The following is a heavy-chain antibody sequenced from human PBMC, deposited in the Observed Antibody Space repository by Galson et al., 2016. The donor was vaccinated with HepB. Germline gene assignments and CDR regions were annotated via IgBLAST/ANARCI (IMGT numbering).Heavy chain of an antibody. CDR2: ISDDGTLK. D-gene: IGHD4-17*01. J-gene: IGHJ4*02. CDR1: GFSFSAFG. CDR3: ARTVTSYGIDF. V-gene: IGHV3-30*03. Sequence: SLRLSCAVSGFSFSAFGMHWVRQAPGKGLEWLAFISDDGTLKYYGNSVKDRLSISRENSKNTLNLQINGLTVEDTAVYFCARTVTSYGIDFWGQGTLVAVSS.